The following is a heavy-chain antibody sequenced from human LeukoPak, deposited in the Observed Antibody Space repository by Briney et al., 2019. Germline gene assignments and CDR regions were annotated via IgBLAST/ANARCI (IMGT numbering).Heavy chain of an antibody. CDR2: ISSSGSTI. J-gene: IGHJ3*02. Sequence: GGSLRLSCAASGFTFSDYYMSWIRQAPGKGPEWVSYISSSGSTIYYADSVKGRFTISRDNAKNSLYLQMNSLRAEDTAVYYCARVIYDAPAFDIWGQGTMVTVSS. CDR1: GFTFSDYY. CDR3: ARVIYDAPAFDI. D-gene: IGHD4/OR15-4a*01. V-gene: IGHV3-11*04.